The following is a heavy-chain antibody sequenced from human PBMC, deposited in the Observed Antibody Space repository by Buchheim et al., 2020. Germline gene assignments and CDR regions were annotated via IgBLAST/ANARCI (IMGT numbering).Heavy chain of an antibody. CDR3: AKDEVVAGRFFFYAMDV. Sequence: QVQLVESGGGVVQPGRSLRLSCAASGFTFSNYGMHWVRQAPGKGLEWVAVISYDGGDKYYVESVKGRFTISRDNSKYPLSLQMNSLRAEDTAVYYCAKDEVVAGRFFFYAMDVWGQGTT. CDR2: ISYDGGDK. CDR1: GFTFSNYG. J-gene: IGHJ6*02. V-gene: IGHV3-30*18. D-gene: IGHD6-19*01.